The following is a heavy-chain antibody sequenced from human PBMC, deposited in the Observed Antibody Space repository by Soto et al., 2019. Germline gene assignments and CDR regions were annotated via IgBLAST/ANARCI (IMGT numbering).Heavy chain of an antibody. CDR2: ISGSGGTT. V-gene: IGHV3-23*01. CDR1: GFTFTSYA. J-gene: IGHJ4*02. Sequence: EVQLLESGGGLVLPGGSLRLSCAASGFTFTSYALSWVRQAPGRGLEWVSAISGSGGTTYYADSVKGRLTISRDKSKSSLYLQLDSLRVDDTAVYYCARSPPTVRNASNLDYWGQGALVSVSS. CDR3: ARSPPTVRNASNLDY. D-gene: IGHD4-17*01.